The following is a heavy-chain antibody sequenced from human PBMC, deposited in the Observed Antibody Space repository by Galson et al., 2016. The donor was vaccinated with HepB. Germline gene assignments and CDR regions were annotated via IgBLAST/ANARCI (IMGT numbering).Heavy chain of an antibody. CDR2: VYYSGST. V-gene: IGHV4-59*08. J-gene: IGHJ6*04. D-gene: IGHD3-3*01. CDR1: GGSISSYY. Sequence: ETLSLTCTISGGSISSYYWSWIRQPPGKGLEWVGFVYYSGSTNYNPSLKSRVTISVDTSKILFSLKLRSVTAADTAVYYCARGVTKAVAYKYYGMDVWGKGTTVTVSS. CDR3: ARGVTKAVAYKYYGMDV.